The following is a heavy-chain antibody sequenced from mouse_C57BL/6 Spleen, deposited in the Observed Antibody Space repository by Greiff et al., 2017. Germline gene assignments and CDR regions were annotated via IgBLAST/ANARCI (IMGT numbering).Heavy chain of an antibody. D-gene: IGHD2-4*01. Sequence: VKLMESGPGILQSSQTLSLTCSFSGFSLSTSGMGVSWSRQPTGKGLEWLAHIYWDDDKRYNPSLKSGHTISKDNSRNKVFLKITSVDTADTATYYCARTRDYDGVMDYWGQGTSVTVSS. CDR3: ARTRDYDGVMDY. J-gene: IGHJ4*01. V-gene: IGHV8-12*01. CDR1: GFSLSTSGMG. CDR2: IYWDDDK.